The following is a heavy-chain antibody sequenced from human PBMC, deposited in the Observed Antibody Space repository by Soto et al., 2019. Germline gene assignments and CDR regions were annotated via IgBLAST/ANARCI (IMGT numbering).Heavy chain of an antibody. J-gene: IGHJ3*02. D-gene: IGHD3-22*01. CDR2: SIPTFGTT. V-gene: IGHV1-69*06. CDR1: GGLLSSYA. Sequence: QVQLVQSGAEVKRPGSSVKVSCKTSGGLLSSYAISWVGQAPGQGLEWMGGSIPTFGTTVYAQNFQGRVSITADRSTGTAYLELRGLRSQDTAVYYCARGINDYYDGTGPSWDDAFDIWGQGTMVTVSS. CDR3: ARGINDYYDGTGPSWDDAFDI.